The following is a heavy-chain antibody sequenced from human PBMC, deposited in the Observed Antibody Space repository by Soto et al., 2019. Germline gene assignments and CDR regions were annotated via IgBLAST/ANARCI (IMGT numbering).Heavy chain of an antibody. J-gene: IGHJ4*02. V-gene: IGHV3-30*03. Sequence: QVQLVESGGGVVQPGRSLRVSCAASGFTFSDYGIYWVRQAPGKGLEWVALISYDGNNREYGDSVKGRFTISRDNSKNTLYLQMNSLRVEDTAVYYCTFGDNSFGYWGQGTLVTVSS. CDR1: GFTFSDYG. D-gene: IGHD1-20*01. CDR2: ISYDGNNR. CDR3: TFGDNSFGY.